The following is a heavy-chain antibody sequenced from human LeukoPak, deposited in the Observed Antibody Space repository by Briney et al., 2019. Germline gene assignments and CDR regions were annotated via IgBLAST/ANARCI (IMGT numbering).Heavy chain of an antibody. Sequence: SETLSLTCAVYGGSFSGYYWSWIRQPPGKGLEWIGEINHSGSTNYNPSLKSRVTISVDTSKNHFSLKLNSATAADTAMYYCARDSAAVAVWGQGTQVTVSS. J-gene: IGHJ4*02. CDR1: GGSFSGYY. V-gene: IGHV4-34*01. CDR3: ARDSAAVAV. D-gene: IGHD6-19*01. CDR2: INHSGST.